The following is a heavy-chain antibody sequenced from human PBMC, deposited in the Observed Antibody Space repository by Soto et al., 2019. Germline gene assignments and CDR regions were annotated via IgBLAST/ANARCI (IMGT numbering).Heavy chain of an antibody. CDR3: ARDLPYSSSWYYYYGMDV. CDR2: INPSGGST. V-gene: IGHV1-46*01. J-gene: IGHJ6*02. Sequence: ASVKVSWKASGYTFTSYYMHWVRQAPGQGLEWMGIINPSGGSTSYAQKFRGRVTMTRDTSTSTVYMELSSLRSEDTAVYYCARDLPYSSSWYYYYGMDVWGQGTTVTVSS. CDR1: GYTFTSYY. D-gene: IGHD6-13*01.